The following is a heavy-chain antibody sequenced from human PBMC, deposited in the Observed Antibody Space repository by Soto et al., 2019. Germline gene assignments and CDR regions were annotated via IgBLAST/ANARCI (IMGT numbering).Heavy chain of an antibody. J-gene: IGHJ6*02. D-gene: IGHD2-2*01. Sequence: EVQLLESGGGLVQPGGSLRLSCAASGFTFSSYVMNWVRQAPGKGLEWVAGVSASGGGTSYADSVKGRFTISRDNSKDTLYLQMNSLRAEDTAVYYCAKSSSRAHYYAMDVWGQGTTVTVFS. CDR2: VSASGGGT. CDR3: AKSSSRAHYYAMDV. V-gene: IGHV3-23*01. CDR1: GFTFSSYV.